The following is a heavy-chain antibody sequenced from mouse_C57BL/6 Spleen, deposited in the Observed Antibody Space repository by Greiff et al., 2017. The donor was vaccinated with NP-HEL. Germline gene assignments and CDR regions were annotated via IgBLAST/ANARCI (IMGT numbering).Heavy chain of an antibody. V-gene: IGHV5-6*01. J-gene: IGHJ3*01. CDR3: ARGRSNYVEEFAY. Sequence: EVQRVESGGDLVKPGGSLKLSCAASGFTFSSYGMSWVRQTPDKRLEWVATISSGGSYTYYPDSVKGRFTISRDNAKNTLYLQMSSLKSEDTAMYYCARGRSNYVEEFAYWGQGTLVTVSA. CDR1: GFTFSSYG. CDR2: ISSGGSYT. D-gene: IGHD2-5*01.